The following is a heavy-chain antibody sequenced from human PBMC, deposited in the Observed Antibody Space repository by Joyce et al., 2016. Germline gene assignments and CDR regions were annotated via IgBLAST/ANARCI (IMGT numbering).Heavy chain of an antibody. CDR2: ISPFFGAA. CDR1: GGAFSNFT. Sequence: QVLLVQSGATVKRPGSSLRVSCKSSGGAFSNFTVNWVRQAPGQRLEWMGGISPFFGAAKYAEHFQGRVTLTADLSTRTAYMELSCLTSADTAVYYCARGGTSSDHYFFYTLDVWGPGTTVIVSS. J-gene: IGHJ6*02. V-gene: IGHV1-69*12. CDR3: ARGGTSSDHYFFYTLDV. D-gene: IGHD1-14*01.